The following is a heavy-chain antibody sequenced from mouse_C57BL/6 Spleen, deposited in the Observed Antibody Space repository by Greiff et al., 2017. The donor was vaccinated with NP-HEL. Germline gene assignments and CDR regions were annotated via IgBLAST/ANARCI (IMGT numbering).Heavy chain of an antibody. CDR1: GFTFSSYT. Sequence: DVHLVESGGGLVKPGGSLKLSCAASGFTFSSYTMSWVRQTPEKRLAWVATISGGGGNTYYPDSVKGRFTISRDNAKNTLYLQMSSLRSEDTALYYCARKTPVYYGNSDWYFDVWGTGTTVTVSS. J-gene: IGHJ1*03. V-gene: IGHV5-9*01. D-gene: IGHD2-1*01. CDR3: ARKTPVYYGNSDWYFDV. CDR2: ISGGGGNT.